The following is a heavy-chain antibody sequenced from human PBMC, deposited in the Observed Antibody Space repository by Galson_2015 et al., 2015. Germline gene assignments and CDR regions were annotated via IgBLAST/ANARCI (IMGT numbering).Heavy chain of an antibody. D-gene: IGHD2-2*01. CDR2: ISDSAISS. Sequence: SLRLSCAASGFTFSSPVMSWVRQAPGKGLAWVSVISDSAISSYYADSVKGRFTVSRDNFKNILYLQMNSLRAEDTAVYYCAKNLGNCFGTRCYGPPDYWGQGTLVTVSS. V-gene: IGHV3-23*01. J-gene: IGHJ4*02. CDR1: GFTFSSPV. CDR3: AKNLGNCFGTRCYGPPDY.